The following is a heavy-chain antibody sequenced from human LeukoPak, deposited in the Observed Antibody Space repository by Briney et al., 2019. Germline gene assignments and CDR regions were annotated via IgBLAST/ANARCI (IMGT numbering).Heavy chain of an antibody. CDR3: AKIRAPSGWFNSDY. D-gene: IGHD6-19*01. CDR1: GFTFSNYV. V-gene: IGHV3-23*01. Sequence: GGSLRLSCAASGFTFSNYVMSWVRQAPGKGLEWVSGISGSGDSTYYADSVKGRFTISRDNSKNTLYLQMNSLRLEDTAAYYCAKIRAPSGWFNSDYWGRGTLVTVSS. CDR2: ISGSGDST. J-gene: IGHJ4*02.